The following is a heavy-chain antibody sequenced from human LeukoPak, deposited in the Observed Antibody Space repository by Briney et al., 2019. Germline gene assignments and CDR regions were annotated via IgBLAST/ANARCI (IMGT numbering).Heavy chain of an antibody. D-gene: IGHD5-24*01. V-gene: IGHV3-48*03. CDR2: IDGPASNI. Sequence: GGSLRLSCAASGFIFSSFSISWVRQAPGKGLEWVSYIDGPASNIYYADSVKGRLTISRDNDKYSVHLQMSSLRAEDTGVYYCTTYGRNGYRGYFWGQGALVTVSS. J-gene: IGHJ4*02. CDR1: GFIFSSFS. CDR3: TTYGRNGYRGYF.